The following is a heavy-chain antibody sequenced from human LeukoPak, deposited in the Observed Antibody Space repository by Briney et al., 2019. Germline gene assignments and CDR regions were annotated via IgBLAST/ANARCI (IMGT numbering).Heavy chain of an antibody. Sequence: GASVKVSCKASGYTFTGYYMHWVRQAPGQGLEWMGWISAYNGNTNYAQKLQGRVTMTTDTSTSTAYMELRSLRSDDTAVYYCARETYYHYYFDYWGQGTLVTVSS. V-gene: IGHV1-18*04. D-gene: IGHD3-16*01. CDR3: ARETYYHYYFDY. CDR2: ISAYNGNT. CDR1: GYTFTGYY. J-gene: IGHJ4*02.